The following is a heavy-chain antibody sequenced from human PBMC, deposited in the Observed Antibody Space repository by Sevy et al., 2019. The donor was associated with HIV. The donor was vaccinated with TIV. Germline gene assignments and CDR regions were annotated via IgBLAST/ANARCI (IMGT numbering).Heavy chain of an antibody. V-gene: IGHV4-59*01. CDR1: GGSIRSYY. Sequence: SETLSLTCAVSGGSIRSYYWSWIRQSPGKGLEWIGYIDYSGSTNYNPSLKSLVSMSINTSTNRFSLRLSPVTAADTALYYCRGLDYHYYHAMDVWGQGTTVTVSS. CDR2: IDYSGST. D-gene: IGHD3-10*01. J-gene: IGHJ6*02. CDR3: RGLDYHYYHAMDV.